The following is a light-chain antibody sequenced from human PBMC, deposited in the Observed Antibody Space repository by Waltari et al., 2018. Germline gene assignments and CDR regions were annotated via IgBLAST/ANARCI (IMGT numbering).Light chain of an antibody. Sequence: QSVLTQPPSASGTPGQRVTISCSGRIYNMRTNSAPWYQHIPGTAPRLLIYRNEQRPSGVPDRFSGSKSGTSASLAISGLQSEDEANYYCAAWDDNLHGPVFGGGTKLTVL. CDR3: AAWDDNLHGPV. V-gene: IGLV1-44*01. CDR1: IYNMRTNS. CDR2: RNE. J-gene: IGLJ3*02.